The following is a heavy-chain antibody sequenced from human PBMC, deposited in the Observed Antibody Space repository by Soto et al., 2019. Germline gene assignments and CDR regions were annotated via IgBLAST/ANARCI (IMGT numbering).Heavy chain of an antibody. D-gene: IGHD3-10*01. CDR3: ARDRLVRVVIFGFDY. Sequence: QVPLVQSGAEVKKPGASVKVSCKASGYTFTSYAMHWVRQAPGQSLEWMGWINAGNGNTKYSQKFQGRVTITRDTAGSTAYMELSSLRSEDTAVYYCARDRLVRVVIFGFDYWGQGALVTVSS. CDR1: GYTFTSYA. J-gene: IGHJ4*02. CDR2: INAGNGNT. V-gene: IGHV1-3*01.